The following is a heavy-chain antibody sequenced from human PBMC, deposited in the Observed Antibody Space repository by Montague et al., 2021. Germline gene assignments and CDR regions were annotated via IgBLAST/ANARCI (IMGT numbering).Heavy chain of an antibody. CDR2: IYDSGTT. Sequence: SETLSLTCTVTGGSISEFYWCWIRQSPEKGLEWIGYIYDSGTTIYNPSLKSRVTISADTSMNQFSLNLRSVTAADTAVYFCARRLGIKAPFDYWGQGTLVTVSS. J-gene: IGHJ4*02. CDR3: ARRLGIKAPFDY. CDR1: GGSISEFY. V-gene: IGHV4-59*08. D-gene: IGHD7-27*01.